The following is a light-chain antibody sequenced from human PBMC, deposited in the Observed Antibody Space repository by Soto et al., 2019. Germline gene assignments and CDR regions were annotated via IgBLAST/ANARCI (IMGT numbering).Light chain of an antibody. Sequence: QSALTQPDSVAGSPGQSITISCTGTSSDVGSYNLVSWYQQHPGKAPQLMIYQVSKRLSGVSNRFSGSKSGNTASLTISGLQAEDEADYYCCSYAGSSTFYVFGTGTKVTVL. V-gene: IGLV2-23*02. CDR3: CSYAGSSTFYV. J-gene: IGLJ1*01. CDR2: QVS. CDR1: SSDVGSYNL.